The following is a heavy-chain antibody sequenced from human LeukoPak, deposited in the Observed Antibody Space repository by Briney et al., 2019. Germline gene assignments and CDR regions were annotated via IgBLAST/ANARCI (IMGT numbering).Heavy chain of an antibody. J-gene: IGHJ3*02. Sequence: SETLSLTCTVSGGSINSGGYYWTWIRQHPGKGLEWIGYIYYSGTTYYNPSLKSRVAISVDTSKNQFSLMLSSVTAADTAVYYCARYESSAYSYDAFDIWGQGTMVTVSS. CDR1: GGSINSGGYY. CDR2: IYYSGTT. CDR3: ARYESSAYSYDAFDI. V-gene: IGHV4-31*03. D-gene: IGHD3-22*01.